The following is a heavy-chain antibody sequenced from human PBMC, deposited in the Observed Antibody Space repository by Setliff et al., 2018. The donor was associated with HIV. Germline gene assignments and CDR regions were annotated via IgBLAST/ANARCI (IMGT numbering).Heavy chain of an antibody. V-gene: IGHV4-59*01. CDR1: GGSISGYY. CDR3: ARDRTYGDSGTYYMDV. J-gene: IGHJ6*03. D-gene: IGHD3-10*01. Sequence: SETLSLTCTVSGGSISGYYWTWIRQPPGKGLEWIGYIYYSGTTKYNPSLKSRVTISLDTSKYQFSLKVSSVTAADPAVYYCARDRTYGDSGTYYMDVWGKGTTVTVSS. CDR2: IYYSGTT.